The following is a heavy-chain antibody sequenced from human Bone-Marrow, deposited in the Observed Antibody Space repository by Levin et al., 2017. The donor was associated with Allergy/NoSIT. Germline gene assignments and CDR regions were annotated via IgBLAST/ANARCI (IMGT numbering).Heavy chain of an antibody. CDR1: AYTFTSYD. Sequence: GESLKISCKASAYTFTSYDINWVRQATGQGLEWMGWMNPSSGNTGYAQNFQGRVTMTRNTSISTAYMELSSLTSEDTAVYYCARVRGCSGGSCNALEWLLHTLEFWGQGTLVTVSS. D-gene: IGHD2-15*01. V-gene: IGHV1-8*01. J-gene: IGHJ4*02. CDR2: MNPSSGNT. CDR3: ARVRGCSGGSCNALEWLLHTLEF.